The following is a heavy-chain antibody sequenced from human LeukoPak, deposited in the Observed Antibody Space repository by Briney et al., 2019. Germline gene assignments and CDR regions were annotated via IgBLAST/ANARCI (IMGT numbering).Heavy chain of an antibody. J-gene: IGHJ3*02. V-gene: IGHV4-39*07. CDR1: GGSISSSSYY. D-gene: IGHD3-22*01. Sequence: PSETLSLTCTVSGGSISSSSYYWGWIRQTPGKGLEWIGSISHTGSTYHNPSLKSRVIISVDTSKIQFSLKLSSVTAADTAVYFCARGPYSYDSSGAFDIWGQGTMVTVSS. CDR2: ISHTGST. CDR3: ARGPYSYDSSGAFDI.